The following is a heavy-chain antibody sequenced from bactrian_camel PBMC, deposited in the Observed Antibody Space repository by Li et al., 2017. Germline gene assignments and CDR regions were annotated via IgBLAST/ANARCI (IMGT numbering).Heavy chain of an antibody. CDR2: IDSDGTT. D-gene: IGHD5*01. J-gene: IGHJ4*01. Sequence: VQLVESGGGSVQTGGSLRLSCTVSGYSYSDCMGWFRQVSEKERVWVAAIDSDGTTSYTDSVKGRFTISKDKAKTTLYLEMNSLTPDDTAMYYCAADHTWSFGARCIAALGKYDNWGQGTQVTVS. CDR3: AADHTWSFGARCIAALGKYDN. V-gene: IGHV3S53*01. CDR1: GYSYSDC.